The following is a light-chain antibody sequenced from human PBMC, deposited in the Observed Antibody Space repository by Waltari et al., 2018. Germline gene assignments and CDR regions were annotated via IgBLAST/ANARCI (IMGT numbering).Light chain of an antibody. CDR3: QQYYSTPPYT. V-gene: IGKV4-1*01. CDR1: QRVLYSSNNKND. CDR2: WAS. Sequence: DIVMTQSPDSLAVYLGERATINCKSSQRVLYSSNNKNDLAWDQQKPGQPPKLLIYWASTRESGVPDRFSGSGSGTDFTLTISSLQAEDVAVYYCQQYYSTPPYTFGQGTKLEIK. J-gene: IGKJ2*01.